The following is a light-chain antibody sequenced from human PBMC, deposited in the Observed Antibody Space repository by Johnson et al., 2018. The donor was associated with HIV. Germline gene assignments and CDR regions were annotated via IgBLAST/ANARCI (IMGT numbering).Light chain of an antibody. Sequence: QSVLTQPPSVSAAPGQKVTISCSGSTSNIGNNYVSWYQQLPGTAPKLVMHENNKRPSGIPDRFSGSKSGTSATLGITGLQTGDEADYYCGTWDTSLSAYVFGTWTTFTVL. CDR3: GTWDTSLSAYV. CDR1: TSNIGNNY. J-gene: IGLJ1*01. CDR2: ENN. V-gene: IGLV1-51*02.